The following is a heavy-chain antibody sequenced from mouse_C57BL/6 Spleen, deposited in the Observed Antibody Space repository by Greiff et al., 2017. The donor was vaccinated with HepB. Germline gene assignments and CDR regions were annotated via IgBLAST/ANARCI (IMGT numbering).Heavy chain of an antibody. D-gene: IGHD3-2*02. CDR2: IYPGDGDT. CDR1: GYAFSSYW. V-gene: IGHV1-80*01. Sequence: VQLQQSGAELVKPGASVKISCKASGYAFSSYWMNWVKQRPGKGLEWIGQIYPGDGDTNYNGKFKGKATLTADKSSSTAYMQLSSLTSEDSAVYFCARPSQLSPSWVAYWGQGTLVTVSA. J-gene: IGHJ3*01. CDR3: ARPSQLSPSWVAY.